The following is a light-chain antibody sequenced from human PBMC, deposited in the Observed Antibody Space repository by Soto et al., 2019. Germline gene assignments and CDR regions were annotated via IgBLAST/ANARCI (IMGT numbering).Light chain of an antibody. CDR1: QSVSSRS. V-gene: IGKV3-20*01. J-gene: IGKJ1*01. Sequence: NVLTQSPGTLSLSPGERATLSCRASQSVSSRSLAWYQQKPGQAPRLLIYGASSRATGIPDRFSGSGSATDFTLTISRLEPEDFAVYYCQQYGSSPRTFGQGTKVEIK. CDR3: QQYGSSPRT. CDR2: GAS.